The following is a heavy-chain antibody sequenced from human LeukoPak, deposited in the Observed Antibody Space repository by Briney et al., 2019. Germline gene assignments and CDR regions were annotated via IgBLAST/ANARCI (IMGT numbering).Heavy chain of an antibody. CDR3: ARVGGGYSSSWYYFDY. CDR1: GVTFSSYE. Sequence: PGGSLRLSCAASGVTFSSYEMNWVRQAPGKGMEWVSYISSSGSTIYYADSVKGRFTISRDNAKNSLYLQMNSLRAEDTAVYFCARVGGGYSSSWYYFDYWGQGTLVTVSS. D-gene: IGHD6-13*01. J-gene: IGHJ4*02. V-gene: IGHV3-48*03. CDR2: ISSSGSTI.